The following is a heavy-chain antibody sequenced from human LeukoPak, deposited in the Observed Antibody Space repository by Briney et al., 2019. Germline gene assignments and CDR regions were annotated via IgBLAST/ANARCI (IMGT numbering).Heavy chain of an antibody. Sequence: SETLSLTCAVSGGSISSGGYSWSWIRQPPGKGLEWIGYIYHSGSTYYNPSLKSRVTISVDRSKNQFSLKLSSVTAADTAVYYCATMVRGEGRFGPWGQGTLVTVSS. CDR1: GGSISSGGYS. CDR3: ATMVRGEGRFGP. J-gene: IGHJ5*02. D-gene: IGHD3-10*01. V-gene: IGHV4-30-2*01. CDR2: IYHSGST.